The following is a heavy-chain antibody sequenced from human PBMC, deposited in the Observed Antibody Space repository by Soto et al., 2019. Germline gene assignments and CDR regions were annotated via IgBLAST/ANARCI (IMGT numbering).Heavy chain of an antibody. CDR1: GYTFTGYY. J-gene: IGHJ6*02. V-gene: IGHV1-2*04. Sequence: GASVKVSCKASGYTFTGYYMHWVRQAPGQGLEWMGWINPNSGGTNYAQKFQGWVTMTRDTSISTAYMELSRLRSDDTAVYYCARDVATDSNYYYYGMDVWGQGTTVPVSS. CDR2: INPNSGGT. D-gene: IGHD1-26*01. CDR3: ARDVATDSNYYYYGMDV.